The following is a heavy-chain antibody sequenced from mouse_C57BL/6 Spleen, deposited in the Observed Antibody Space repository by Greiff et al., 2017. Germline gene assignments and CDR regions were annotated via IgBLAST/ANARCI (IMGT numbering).Heavy chain of an antibody. V-gene: IGHV8-8*01. CDR1: GFSLSTFGMG. CDR3: ARIVDYGSSYGRYFDV. CDR2: IWWDDDK. Sequence: QVTLKVSGPGILQPSQTLSLTCSFSGFSLSTFGMGVGWIRQPSGKGLEWLAHIWWDDDKYYNPALKSRLTISKDTSKNQVFLKIANVDTADTATYYCARIVDYGSSYGRYFDVWGTGTTVTVSS. D-gene: IGHD1-1*01. J-gene: IGHJ1*03.